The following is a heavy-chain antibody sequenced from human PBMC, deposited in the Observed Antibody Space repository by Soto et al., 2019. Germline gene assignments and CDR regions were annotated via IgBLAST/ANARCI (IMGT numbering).Heavy chain of an antibody. CDR3: ARAYCSGGSCYSEDY. CDR2: ISAYNGNT. CDR1: GYTFTSYG. D-gene: IGHD2-15*01. J-gene: IGHJ4*02. Sequence: ASVKVSCKASGYTFTSYGISWVRQAPGQGLEWMGWISAYNGNTNYAQKLQGRVTMTTDTSTSTAYVELRSLRSDDTAVYYCARAYCSGGSCYSEDYWGQGTLVTVSS. V-gene: IGHV1-18*01.